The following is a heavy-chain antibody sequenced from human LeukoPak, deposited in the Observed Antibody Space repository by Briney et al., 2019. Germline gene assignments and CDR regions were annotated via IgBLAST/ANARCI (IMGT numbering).Heavy chain of an antibody. CDR2: IKQDGSEK. CDR3: AAAAYYSRGWPYFDY. V-gene: IGHV3-7*01. D-gene: IGHD6-19*01. J-gene: IGHJ4*02. Sequence: GGSLRLSCAASGFTFSSYWMSWVRQAPGKGLEWVANIKQDGSEKYYVDSVKGRFTISRDNAKNSLYLQMNSLRAEDTAVYYCAAAAYYSRGWPYFDYWGQGTLVTVSS. CDR1: GFTFSSYW.